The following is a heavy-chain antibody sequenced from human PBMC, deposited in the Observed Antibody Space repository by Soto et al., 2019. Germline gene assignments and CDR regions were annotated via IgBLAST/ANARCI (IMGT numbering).Heavy chain of an antibody. D-gene: IGHD4-17*01. Sequence: QVQLLQSGAEVKKPGASLRVSCKASGYTLNTYGITWVRQAPGQGLEWMGWISAYDGNTKFAQNLQGRLSMTTDTSTNKSHMELRNLKSDATAVYYCATIPITAVTTGRYFYGMDVWGQGTTVIVSS. V-gene: IGHV1-18*01. J-gene: IGHJ6*02. CDR1: GYTLNTYG. CDR2: ISAYDGNT. CDR3: ATIPITAVTTGRYFYGMDV.